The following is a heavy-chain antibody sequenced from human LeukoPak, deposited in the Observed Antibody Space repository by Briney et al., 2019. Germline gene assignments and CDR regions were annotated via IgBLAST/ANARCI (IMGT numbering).Heavy chain of an antibody. J-gene: IGHJ3*02. CDR1: GGSISSDGYI. CDR3: ARGGSYQLLSDAFDI. Sequence: SETLSLTCAVSGGSISSDGYIWSWMRQAPGKGREGIGYIYGSGSTYYNPSLKSRITISIDRSTNQFSLKVSSVTAADTAVYYCARGGSYQLLSDAFDIWGQGTMVTVSS. D-gene: IGHD2-2*01. V-gene: IGHV4-30-2*01. CDR2: IYGSGST.